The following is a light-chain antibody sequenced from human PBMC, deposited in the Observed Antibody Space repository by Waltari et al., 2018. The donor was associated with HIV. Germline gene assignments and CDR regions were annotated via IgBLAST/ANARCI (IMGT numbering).Light chain of an antibody. V-gene: IGLV2-8*01. CDR3: SSFADRDGFYVL. J-gene: IGLJ2*01. CDR1: NSDIGSYDY. CDR2: EVT. Sequence: QSALTQPHSASGSPGQSVTLSCTGSNSDIGSYDYVSWYQLHPGKAPKLVISEVTKRPSGISVRLSRSKSAHSAFRTVSGLQAEDEADYYCSSFADRDGFYVLFGGGTRLTVL.